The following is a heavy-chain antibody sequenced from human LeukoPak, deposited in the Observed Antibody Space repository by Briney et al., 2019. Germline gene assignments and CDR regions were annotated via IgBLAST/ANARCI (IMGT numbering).Heavy chain of an antibody. CDR3: VRSRRDIAARFDY. V-gene: IGHV4-34*01. Sequence: SETLSLTCTVSGGSISSYYWSWIRQPPGKGLEWIGEINHSGSTNYNPSLKSRVTISVDTSKNQFSLKLSSVTAADTAVYYCVRSRRDIAARFDYWGQGTLVTVSS. CDR1: GGSISSYY. J-gene: IGHJ4*02. D-gene: IGHD6-6*01. CDR2: INHSGST.